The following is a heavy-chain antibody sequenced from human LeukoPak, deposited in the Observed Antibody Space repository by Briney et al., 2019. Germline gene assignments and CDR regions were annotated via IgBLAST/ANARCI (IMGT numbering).Heavy chain of an antibody. CDR2: IYHSGST. J-gene: IGHJ5*02. CDR1: GGSISSGGYS. Sequence: SSETLSLTCAVSGGSISSGGYSWRWIRQPPGKGLEWFGYIYHSGSTYYNPSLKSRVTISVDRSKNQFSLKLSAVTAADTAVYYCARGDWNDFSWFDPWGQGTLVTVSS. D-gene: IGHD1-1*01. V-gene: IGHV4-30-2*01. CDR3: ARGDWNDFSWFDP.